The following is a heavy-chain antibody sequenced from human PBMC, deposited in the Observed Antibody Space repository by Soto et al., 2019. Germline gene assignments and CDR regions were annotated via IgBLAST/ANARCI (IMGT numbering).Heavy chain of an antibody. Sequence: SETLSLTCTVSGGSISSSSYYWGWIRQPPGKGLEWIGSIYYSGSTYYNPSLKSRVTISVDTSKNQFSLKLSSVTAADTAVYYCARRGGITMIVVPRRYFDYWGQGTLVTVSS. D-gene: IGHD3-22*01. CDR2: IYYSGST. CDR3: ARRGGITMIVVPRRYFDY. CDR1: GGSISSSSYY. J-gene: IGHJ4*02. V-gene: IGHV4-39*01.